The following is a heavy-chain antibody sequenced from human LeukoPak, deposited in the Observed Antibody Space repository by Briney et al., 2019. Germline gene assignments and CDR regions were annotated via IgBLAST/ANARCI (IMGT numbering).Heavy chain of an antibody. J-gene: IGHJ4*02. D-gene: IGHD6-19*01. CDR3: AREGWGTYSSGPYYFDY. V-gene: IGHV1-18*04. CDR2: INGYNGNT. Sequence: ASVKVSCKASGYTFTRNGISWVRQAPGQGLEWMWWINGYNGNTKYAQKPQGRVTMTTDTSTTTAYMELRSLRSDDTAVYYCAREGWGTYSSGPYYFDYWGQGTLITVSS. CDR1: GYTFTRNG.